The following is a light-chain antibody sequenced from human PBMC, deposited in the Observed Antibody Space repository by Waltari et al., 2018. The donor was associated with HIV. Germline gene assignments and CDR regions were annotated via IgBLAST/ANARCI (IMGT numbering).Light chain of an antibody. V-gene: IGKV1-9*01. CDR2: GAA. CDR1: QGIRNY. J-gene: IGKJ3*01. CDR3: QQHNTYPLT. Sequence: DILLTQSPPFLSASVGDRVTISCRASQGIRNYLAWFQQKPGRAPKLLIFGAATLQSGVPSRFSGGGSGTQFTLTINNLQPEDFATYYCQQHNTYPLTFGPGTRVDVK.